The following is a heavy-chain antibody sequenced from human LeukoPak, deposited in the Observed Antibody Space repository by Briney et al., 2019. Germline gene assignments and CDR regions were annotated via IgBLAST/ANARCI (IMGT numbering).Heavy chain of an antibody. CDR3: ATEVYYYMDV. CDR2: IKEDGSAK. Sequence: PGGSLRLSCAASGLTFSNYWMSWVRQAPGKGLEWVANIKEDGSAKYYVDSVKGRFTISRDNAKNSLYPQMNSLRAEDTAVYYCATEVYYYMDVWGKGTTATVSS. CDR1: GLTFSNYW. J-gene: IGHJ6*03. V-gene: IGHV3-7*01.